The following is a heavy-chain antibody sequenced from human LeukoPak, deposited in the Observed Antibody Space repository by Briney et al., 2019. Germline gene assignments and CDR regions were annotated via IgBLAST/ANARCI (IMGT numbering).Heavy chain of an antibody. J-gene: IGHJ4*02. CDR2: ISYDGSNK. CDR3: ARGLQLWLGDY. D-gene: IGHD5-18*01. CDR1: GFTFSSYA. V-gene: IGHV3-30-3*01. Sequence: GGSLRLSCAASGFTFSSYAMHWVRQAPGKGLEWVAVISYDGSNKYYADSVKGRFTISRDNAKNSLFLQMNSLRAEDTAVYYCARGLQLWLGDYWGQGTLVTVSS.